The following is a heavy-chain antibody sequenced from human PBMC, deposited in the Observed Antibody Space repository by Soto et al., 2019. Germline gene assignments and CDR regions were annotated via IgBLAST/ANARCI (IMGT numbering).Heavy chain of an antibody. D-gene: IGHD6-19*01. Sequence: ASVKVSCKASGYTFTSYAMQWVRQAPGQRLEWMGWINAGNGNTKYSQKFQGRVTITSDTSASTDYMELGSLRSEDTAVYYCARDLGGWTDYWGQGTLVTVSS. CDR3: ARDLGGWTDY. CDR1: GYTFTSYA. J-gene: IGHJ4*02. V-gene: IGHV1-3*01. CDR2: INAGNGNT.